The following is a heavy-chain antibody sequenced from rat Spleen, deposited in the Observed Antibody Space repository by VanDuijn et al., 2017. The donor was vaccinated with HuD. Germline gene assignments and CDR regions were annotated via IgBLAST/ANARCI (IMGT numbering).Heavy chain of an antibody. CDR2: ISPSGVT. CDR3: ATDRAAVLRVSYVMNA. J-gene: IGHJ4*01. D-gene: IGHD1-6*01. V-gene: IGHV5-19*01. Sequence: EVQLVESGGALVQPGRSLKLSCAASGFTFSNFDMAWVRQAPTKGLEWVASISPSGVTYYRDSVKGRFTVSRDNAKSTLYLQMDSLRSEDTATYYCATDRAAVLRVSYVMNAWGQGASVPVAS. CDR1: GFTFSNFD.